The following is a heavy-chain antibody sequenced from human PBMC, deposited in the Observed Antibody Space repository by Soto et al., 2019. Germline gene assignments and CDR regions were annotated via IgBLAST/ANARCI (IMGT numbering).Heavy chain of an antibody. CDR3: AAGGINYGDYRSMDV. V-gene: IGHV3-21*01. Sequence: EVQLVESGGGLVKPGGSLRLSCAASGFTFSSYNMNWVRQAPGKGLEWVSSLSSSSTYIYYADSVKGRFTISRDNAKNSLYLQMNSLRAEDTAVYYCAAGGINYGDYRSMDVWGKGTTVTVSS. D-gene: IGHD4-17*01. CDR1: GFTFSSYN. J-gene: IGHJ6*03. CDR2: LSSSSTYI.